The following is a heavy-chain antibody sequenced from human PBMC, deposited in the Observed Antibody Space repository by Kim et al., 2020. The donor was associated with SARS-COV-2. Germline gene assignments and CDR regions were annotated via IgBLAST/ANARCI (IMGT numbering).Heavy chain of an antibody. V-gene: IGHV7-4-1*02. Sequence: YAPGFTGRFVFSLDTSVSTAYLQISSLKAEDTAVYYCARDNGDYEVGFDYWGQGTLVTVSS. CDR3: ARDNGDYEVGFDY. D-gene: IGHD4-17*01. J-gene: IGHJ4*02.